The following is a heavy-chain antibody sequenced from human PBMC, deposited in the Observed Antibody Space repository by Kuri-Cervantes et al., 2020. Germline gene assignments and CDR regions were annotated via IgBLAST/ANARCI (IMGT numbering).Heavy chain of an antibody. CDR2: MNPNSGNT. D-gene: IGHD3-10*01. CDR1: GYTFTSYD. Sequence: ASVKVSCKASGYTFTSYDINWVRQATGQGLEWMGWMNPNSGNTGYAQKFQSRVTMTRNTSISTAYMELSSLRSEDTAVYYCAKSLFSGCYYHHYYDSMDVWGKGTTVTVSS. CDR3: AKSLFSGCYYHHYYDSMDV. V-gene: IGHV1-8*01. J-gene: IGHJ6*04.